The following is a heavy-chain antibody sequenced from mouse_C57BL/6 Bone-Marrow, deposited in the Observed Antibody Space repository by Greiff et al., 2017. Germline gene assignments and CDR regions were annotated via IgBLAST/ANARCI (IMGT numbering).Heavy chain of an antibody. CDR2: IDPSDSYT. Sequence: QVQLQQPGAELVMPGASVKLSCKASGYTFTSYWMHWVKQRPGQGLEWIGEIDPSDSYTNYNQQLKGKSTLTVDKSSSTAYMQLSSLTSEDSAVYYCAPYDYDGGFAYWGQGTLVTVSA. V-gene: IGHV1-69*01. J-gene: IGHJ3*01. CDR1: GYTFTSYW. CDR3: APYDYDGGFAY. D-gene: IGHD2-4*01.